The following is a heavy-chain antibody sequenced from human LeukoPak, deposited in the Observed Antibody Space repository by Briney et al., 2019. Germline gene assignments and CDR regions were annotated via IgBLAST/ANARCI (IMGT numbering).Heavy chain of an antibody. CDR3: ARSLPYYDFWSGSRNNYYGMDV. V-gene: IGHV1-2*02. D-gene: IGHD3-3*01. Sequence: ASVKVSCKASGYTFTGYYMHWVRQAPGQGLEWMGWINPNSGGTNYVQKFQGRVTMTRDTSISTAYMELSRLRSDDTAVYYCARSLPYYDFWSGSRNNYYGMDVWGQGTTVTVSS. CDR2: INPNSGGT. CDR1: GYTFTGYY. J-gene: IGHJ6*02.